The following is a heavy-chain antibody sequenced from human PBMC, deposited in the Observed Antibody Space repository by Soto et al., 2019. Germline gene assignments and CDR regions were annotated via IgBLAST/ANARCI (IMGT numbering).Heavy chain of an antibody. Sequence: LRLSCAASGFTLSNHDMYWVRQATGKSLEWVSAIGIGGDTYYPASVKGRFTISRQNAKNSLYLQMNNLRAGDTAVYYCARGPGSPRYYNGMDVWGQG. CDR3: ARGPGSPRYYNGMDV. V-gene: IGHV3-13*01. CDR2: IGIGGDT. J-gene: IGHJ6*02. CDR1: GFTLSNHD. D-gene: IGHD3-10*01.